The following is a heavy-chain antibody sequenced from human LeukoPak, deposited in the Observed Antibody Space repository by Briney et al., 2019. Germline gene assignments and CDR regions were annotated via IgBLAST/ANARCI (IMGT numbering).Heavy chain of an antibody. CDR3: ARGPSCSSTSCYGFYYFDY. CDR1: GGTFSSYA. Sequence: ASVKVPCKASGGTFSSYAISWVRQAPGQGLEWMGGIIPIFGTANYAQKFQGRVTITTDESTSTAYMELSSLRSEDTAVYYCARGPSCSSTSCYGFYYFDYWGQGTLVTVSS. D-gene: IGHD2-2*01. V-gene: IGHV1-69*05. J-gene: IGHJ4*02. CDR2: IIPIFGTA.